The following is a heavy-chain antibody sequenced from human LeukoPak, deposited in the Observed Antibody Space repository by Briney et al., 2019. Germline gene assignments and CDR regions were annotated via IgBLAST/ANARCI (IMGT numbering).Heavy chain of an antibody. V-gene: IGHV4-30-4*01. D-gene: IGHD2-15*01. CDR3: ARVADCSGGSCGYYFDY. CDR2: TYYSGST. CDR1: GGSIRSVDYY. Sequence: SQTLSLTCTVSGGSIRSVDYYWSWIRQPPGKGLEWIGYTYYSGSTYYNPSLKSRVTISVDTSKNQFSLKLSSVTAADTAVYYCARVADCSGGSCGYYFDYWGQGTLVTVSS. J-gene: IGHJ4*02.